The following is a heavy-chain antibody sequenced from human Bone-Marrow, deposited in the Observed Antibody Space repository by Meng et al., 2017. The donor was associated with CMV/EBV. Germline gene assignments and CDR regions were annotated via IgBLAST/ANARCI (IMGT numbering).Heavy chain of an antibody. CDR1: GFTFDDYG. Sequence: GESLKISCAASGFTFDDYGMSWVRQAPGKGPEWISYISNDGTTISYADSVKGRFTISRDNAKNSLYLEMNSLRAEDTAVYYCARRTLIIETTKAWFDPWGQGTLVTVSS. D-gene: IGHD1-14*01. J-gene: IGHJ5*02. CDR3: ARRTLIIETTKAWFDP. CDR2: ISNDGTTI. V-gene: IGHV3-11*01.